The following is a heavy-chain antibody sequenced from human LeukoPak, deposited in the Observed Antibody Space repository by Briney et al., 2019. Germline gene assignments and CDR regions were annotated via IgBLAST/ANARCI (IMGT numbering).Heavy chain of an antibody. CDR1: GGSFSGYY. CDR2: INHSGST. Sequence: SETLSLTCAVYGGSFSGYYWSWIRQPPGKGLEWIGEINHSGSTNYNPSLKSRVTISVDTSKNQFSLKLSSVTTADTAVYHCARLSKQPRQSKWFDPWGQGTLVTVSS. V-gene: IGHV4-34*01. D-gene: IGHD2/OR15-2a*01. CDR3: ARLSKQPRQSKWFDP. J-gene: IGHJ5*02.